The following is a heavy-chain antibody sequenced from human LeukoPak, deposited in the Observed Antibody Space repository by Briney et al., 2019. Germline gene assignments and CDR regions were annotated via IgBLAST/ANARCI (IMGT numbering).Heavy chain of an antibody. CDR2: VYYTGST. Sequence: SETLSLTCTVSGGSISSSSYYWGWFRQPPGKGLEGIGTVYYTGSTYYNPSLKSRVTISVDTSKNQFSLKLSSVSATDTAVYYCARPYTGWYCHDYWGQGTLVTVSS. CDR3: ARPYTGWYCHDY. D-gene: IGHD6-19*01. V-gene: IGHV4-39*01. J-gene: IGHJ4*02. CDR1: GGSISSSSYY.